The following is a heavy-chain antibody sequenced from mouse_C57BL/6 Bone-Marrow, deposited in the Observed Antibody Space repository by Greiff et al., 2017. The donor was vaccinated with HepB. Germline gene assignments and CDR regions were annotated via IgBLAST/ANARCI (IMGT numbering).Heavy chain of an antibody. D-gene: IGHD2-4*01. V-gene: IGHV5-6*01. CDR1: GFTFSSYG. CDR2: ISSGGSYT. Sequence: EVKLMESGGDLVKPGGSLKLSCAASGFTFSSYGMSWVRQTPDKRLEWVATISSGGSYTYYPDSVKGRFTISRDNAKNTLYLQMSSLKSEDTAMYYCASAHDYDGPYFDYWGQGTTLTVSS. J-gene: IGHJ2*01. CDR3: ASAHDYDGPYFDY.